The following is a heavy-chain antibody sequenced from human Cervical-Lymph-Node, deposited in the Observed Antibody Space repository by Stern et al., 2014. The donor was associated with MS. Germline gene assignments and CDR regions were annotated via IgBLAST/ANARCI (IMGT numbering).Heavy chain of an antibody. Sequence: EVQLVESGGGLVKPGGSLRLSCAASGFTFSSYSMNWVRQAPGKGLEWISSIISSSSYIYYADSVKGRFTISRDNAKNSLYLQMNSLRAEDTAVYYCAREYDFWSGLYYYYYGMDVWGQGTTVTVSS. J-gene: IGHJ6*02. V-gene: IGHV3-21*01. CDR3: AREYDFWSGLYYYYYGMDV. D-gene: IGHD3-3*01. CDR2: IISSSSYI. CDR1: GFTFSSYS.